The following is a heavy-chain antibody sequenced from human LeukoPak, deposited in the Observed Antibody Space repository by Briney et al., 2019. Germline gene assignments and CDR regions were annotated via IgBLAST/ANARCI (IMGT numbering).Heavy chain of an antibody. J-gene: IGHJ4*02. Sequence: SETLSLTCTVSGGSISSYYWSWIRQPPGKGLEWIGYVYYSGSTNYNPSLKSRVTISVDTSKNQFSLKLSSVTAADAPVYYCARGVAVARPAFDYWGQGTLVTVSS. CDR3: ARGVAVARPAFDY. CDR1: GGSISSYY. CDR2: VYYSGST. V-gene: IGHV4-59*01. D-gene: IGHD6-19*01.